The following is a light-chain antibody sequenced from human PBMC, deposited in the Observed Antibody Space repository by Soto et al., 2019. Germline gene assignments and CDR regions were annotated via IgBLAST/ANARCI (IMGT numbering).Light chain of an antibody. Sequence: EIVLTQSPGTLSLSPGERATLSCRASQSVSSSYLAWYQQKPGQAPRLLIYGASSRATGIPDRFSGSGSGTDFTLTISRLEPEDLAVCYCHQYDSSPLTFGGGTKVEIK. J-gene: IGKJ4*01. CDR1: QSVSSSY. CDR3: HQYDSSPLT. CDR2: GAS. V-gene: IGKV3-20*01.